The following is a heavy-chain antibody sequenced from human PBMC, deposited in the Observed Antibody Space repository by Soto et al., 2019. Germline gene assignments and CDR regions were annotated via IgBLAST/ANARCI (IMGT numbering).Heavy chain of an antibody. CDR1: GISFISYA. D-gene: IGHD3-3*01. V-gene: IGHV3-23*01. J-gene: IGHJ6*02. CDR2: ISDSGGRT. Sequence: DVQLLESGGGLVQPGKSLRLSCAASGISFISYAMSWVRQVPGKRLEWVSSISDSGGRTFYAESVEGRFTISRDDSTSTLFLQMNSLRAEDTAIYYCTKGGVRFLEWLGDVWGQGTTVTVSS. CDR3: TKGGVRFLEWLGDV.